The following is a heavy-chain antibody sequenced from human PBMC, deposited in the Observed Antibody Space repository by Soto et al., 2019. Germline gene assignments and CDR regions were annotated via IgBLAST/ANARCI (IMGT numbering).Heavy chain of an antibody. Sequence: QVQLVQSGAEVKRPGSSVKVSCKASGDTFNIYAITWVRQAPGLGLEWMGRVNPIVSMSNYAQKVQGIVTMTADKSTSTAYMQLSSLRPEAAAFYYCAMIYGSGYRAFDYWGQGALVTVSS. J-gene: IGHJ4*02. D-gene: IGHD3-10*01. CDR2: VNPIVSMS. CDR3: AMIYGSGYRAFDY. CDR1: GDTFNIYA. V-gene: IGHV1-69*02.